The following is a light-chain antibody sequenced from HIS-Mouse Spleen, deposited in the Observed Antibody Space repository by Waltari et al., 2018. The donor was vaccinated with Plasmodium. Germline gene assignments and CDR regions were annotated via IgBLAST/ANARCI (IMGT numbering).Light chain of an antibody. V-gene: IGLV2-8*01. J-gene: IGLJ2*01. CDR2: EVS. CDR3: SSYAGSNDLV. CDR1: SSDVGGYNY. Sequence: QSALTQPPSASGSPGQSVTISCTGTSSDVGGYNYVSWYQQHPGKAPKFMIYEVSKRPSGAPDRFPGSKSGKTAALTGFGRQAEDEADYYCSSYAGSNDLVFGGGTKLTVL.